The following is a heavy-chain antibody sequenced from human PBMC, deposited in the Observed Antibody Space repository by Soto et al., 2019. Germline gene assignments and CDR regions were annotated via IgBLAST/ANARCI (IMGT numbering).Heavy chain of an antibody. D-gene: IGHD2-2*01. J-gene: IGHJ5*02. CDR2: INPNSGGT. CDR3: ARGNIEDTVVVPAAGDWFDP. V-gene: IGHV1-2*04. CDR1: GYTFTGYY. Sequence: ASVKVSCKASGYTFTGYYMHWVRQAPGQGLEWMGWINPNSGGTNYAQKFQGWVTMTRDTSISTAYMELSRLRSDDTAVYYCARGNIEDTVVVPAAGDWFDPWGQGTLVTVSS.